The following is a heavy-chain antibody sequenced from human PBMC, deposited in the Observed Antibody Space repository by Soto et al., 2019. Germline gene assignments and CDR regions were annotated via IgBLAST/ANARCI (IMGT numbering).Heavy chain of an antibody. J-gene: IGHJ6*03. Sequence: GASVKVSCKASGGTFSSYTISWVRQAPGQGLEWMGRIIPILGIANYAQKFQGRVTITADKSTSTAYMELSSLRSEDTAVYYCARDSAPNYYYMDVWGKGTTVTVSS. CDR2: IIPILGIA. CDR3: ARDSAPNYYYMDV. CDR1: GGTFSSYT. V-gene: IGHV1-69*04.